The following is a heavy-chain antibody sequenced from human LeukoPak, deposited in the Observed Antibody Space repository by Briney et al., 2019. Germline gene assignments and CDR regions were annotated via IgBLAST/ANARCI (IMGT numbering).Heavy chain of an antibody. CDR1: GGSISSGSYY. CDR2: IYTSGST. Sequence: PSETLSLTCTVSGGSISSGSYYWSWIRQPAGKGLEWIGRIYTSGSTNYNPSLKSRVTISVDTSKNQFSLKLSSVTAADTAVYYCARAGAAAGRLYYYMDVWGKGTTVTVSS. CDR3: ARAGAAAGRLYYYMDV. V-gene: IGHV4-61*02. D-gene: IGHD6-13*01. J-gene: IGHJ6*03.